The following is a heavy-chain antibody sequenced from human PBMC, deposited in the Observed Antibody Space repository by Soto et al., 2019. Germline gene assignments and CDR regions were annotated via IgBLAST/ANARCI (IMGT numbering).Heavy chain of an antibody. J-gene: IGHJ6*02. CDR2: IKQDGSEK. CDR1: GFTFSSYW. Sequence: YLRLSCAASGFTFSSYWMSWVRQAPGKGLEWVANIKQDGSEKYYVDSVKGRFTISRDNAKNSLYLQMNSLRAEDTAVYYCARVTQQLAQAYYYYGMDVWGQGTTVTVSS. D-gene: IGHD6-13*01. CDR3: ARVTQQLAQAYYYYGMDV. V-gene: IGHV3-7*03.